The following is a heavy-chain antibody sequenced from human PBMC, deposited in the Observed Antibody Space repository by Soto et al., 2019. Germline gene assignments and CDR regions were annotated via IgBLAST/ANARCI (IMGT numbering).Heavy chain of an antibody. J-gene: IGHJ4*02. CDR2: ISGSGTAT. V-gene: IGHV3-23*01. CDR1: GFPFWTYS. Sequence: EVKLLESGGGLVQPGGSVRLSCAASGFPFWTYSMSWVRQAPRKGLEWVSGISGSGTATYYTDSVKGRFTVSRDNSKDTLFLQMNTLRVEDTAVYYCAKGGEVGGVLGDHWGQGTLVTVSS. CDR3: AKGGEVGGVLGDH. D-gene: IGHD1-26*01.